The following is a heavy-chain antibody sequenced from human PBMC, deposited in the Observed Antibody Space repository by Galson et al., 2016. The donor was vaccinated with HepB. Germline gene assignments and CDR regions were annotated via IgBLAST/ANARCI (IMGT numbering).Heavy chain of an antibody. CDR3: AKRRVTVLGDYLDY. D-gene: IGHD2-8*02. J-gene: IGHJ4*02. CDR2: IFRNGDE. V-gene: IGHV2-5*01. CDR1: GFSLNTGGVA. Sequence: PALVKPTQTLALTCTFSGFSLNTGGVAVAWIRQPPGKALEWLALIFRNGDERYTPSLRDRLTITKDTSKNQVVLTITDVDPAATATYYCAKRRVTVLGDYLDYWRQRTLGTVSS.